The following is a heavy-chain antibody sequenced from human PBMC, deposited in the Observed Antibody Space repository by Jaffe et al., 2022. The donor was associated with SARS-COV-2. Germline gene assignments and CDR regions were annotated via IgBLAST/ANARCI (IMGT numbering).Heavy chain of an antibody. CDR1: GFTFNQFA. CDR3: ATGLYSGGALRGYYYYALDV. V-gene: IGHV3-23*01. J-gene: IGHJ6*02. CDR2: ISGSTINT. Sequence: EVQLLESGGGLVQPGGSLRLSCAASGFTFNQFAMTWVRQAPGKGLEWVSVISGSTINTYYAESVKGRFSISRDNSKNILFLQMNSLRAEDTATYYCATGLYSGGALRGYYYYALDVWGQGTTVTVSS. D-gene: IGHD1-26*01.